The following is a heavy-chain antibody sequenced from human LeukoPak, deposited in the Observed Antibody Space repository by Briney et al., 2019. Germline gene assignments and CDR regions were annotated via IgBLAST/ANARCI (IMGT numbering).Heavy chain of an antibody. J-gene: IGHJ3*02. CDR3: ARNGELLKDAFDI. V-gene: IGHV4-61*02. CDR1: GGSISSGSYY. Sequence: PSQTLSLTCTVSGGSISSGSYYWSWIRQPAGKGLEWIGRIYTSGSTNYNPSLKSRVTMSVDTSKNQFSLKLSSVTALDTAVYYCARNGELLKDAFDIWGQGTMVTVSS. D-gene: IGHD3-10*01. CDR2: IYTSGST.